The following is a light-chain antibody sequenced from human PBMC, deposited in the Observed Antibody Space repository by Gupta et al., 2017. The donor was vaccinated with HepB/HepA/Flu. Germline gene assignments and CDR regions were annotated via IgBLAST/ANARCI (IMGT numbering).Light chain of an antibody. CDR3: QSYDSTLTGSRV. CDR1: RSTIGSGFD. CDR2: GNN. J-gene: IGLJ2*01. V-gene: IGLV1-40*01. Sequence: QSVLTQPPSVSGAPGQRVTISCTGRRSTIGSGFDFHWYQQLPVTAPKLLTYGNNNRPSGVPNRFSGSKSGTSASLAITGLQAEDEADYYCQSYDSTLTGSRVFGGGTKLTVL.